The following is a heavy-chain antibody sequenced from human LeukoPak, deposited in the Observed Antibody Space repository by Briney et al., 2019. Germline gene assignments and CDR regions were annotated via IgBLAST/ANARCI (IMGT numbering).Heavy chain of an antibody. CDR3: ARGQYEQWLVSFPLYYYYYGMDV. J-gene: IGHJ6*02. D-gene: IGHD6-19*01. CDR2: MNPNSGNT. Sequence: GASVKVSCKASGYTFTSYDINWVRQATGQGLEWMGWMNPNSGNTGYAQRFQGRVTMTRNTSISTAYMELSSLRSEDTAVYYCARGQYEQWLVSFPLYYYYYGMDVWGQGTTVTVSS. V-gene: IGHV1-8*01. CDR1: GYTFTSYD.